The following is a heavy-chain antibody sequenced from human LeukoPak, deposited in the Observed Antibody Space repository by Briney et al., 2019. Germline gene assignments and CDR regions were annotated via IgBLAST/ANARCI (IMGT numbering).Heavy chain of an antibody. CDR2: ISYSGST. D-gene: IGHD1-26*01. Sequence: PSETLSLTCTVSSGDISSSSYYWGWIRQPPGKGLEWIGSISYSGSTDYNPSLKSRVTISVDTSKNQFSLRLSSVTAADTAVYYCARHSGSYLYYFDFWGQGALVTVSS. J-gene: IGHJ4*02. CDR1: SGDISSSSYY. V-gene: IGHV4-39*01. CDR3: ARHSGSYLYYFDF.